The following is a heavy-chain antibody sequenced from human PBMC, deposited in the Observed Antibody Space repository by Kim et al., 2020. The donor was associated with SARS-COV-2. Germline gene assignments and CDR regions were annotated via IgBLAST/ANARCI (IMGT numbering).Heavy chain of an antibody. J-gene: IGHJ5*02. D-gene: IGHD6-13*01. Sequence: QKLQGRVTMTTDPSTSTAYMGLRSLRSDDTAVYYCARDDGAAAKHWFDPWGQGTLVTVSS. V-gene: IGHV1-18*01. CDR3: ARDDGAAAKHWFDP.